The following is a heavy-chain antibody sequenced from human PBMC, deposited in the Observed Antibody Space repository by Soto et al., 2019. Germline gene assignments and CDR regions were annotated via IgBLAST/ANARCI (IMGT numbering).Heavy chain of an antibody. CDR2: IYPGDTT. V-gene: IGHV3-53*01. J-gene: IGHJ4*02. CDR1: GFTVSGTNY. CDR3: HGYGY. D-gene: IGHD5-12*01. Sequence: EVQLVESGGGLIQPGGSLRLSCVVSGFTVSGTNYMSWVRQAPGKGLEWVSVIYPGDTTFYADSVKGRFTISRDNSKTTLYLQMNSLRAEDTAVYYCHGYGYWGQGTLVTVSS.